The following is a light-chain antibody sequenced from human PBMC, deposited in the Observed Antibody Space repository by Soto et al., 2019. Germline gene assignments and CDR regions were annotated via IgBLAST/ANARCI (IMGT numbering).Light chain of an antibody. CDR2: GAS. V-gene: IGKV3-15*01. CDR1: QGVSRK. Sequence: DIVMTQSPATLSVAPGERVTFSCRASQGVSRKLAWYQHKPGQAPMLLISGASTGATGIPARFSGSGSGTEFTLTISRLQSEDCAIYYCQQYHTWPITFGGGTKVEIK. J-gene: IGKJ4*01. CDR3: QQYHTWPIT.